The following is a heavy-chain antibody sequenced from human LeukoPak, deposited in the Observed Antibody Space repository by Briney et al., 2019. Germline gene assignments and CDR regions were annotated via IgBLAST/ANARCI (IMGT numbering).Heavy chain of an antibody. Sequence: PSDTLSLTCALYGGSFSGYYWSWIRHPPGKGLEWIGEINHSGSTNYNPSLKSRVTISVDTSKNQFSLHLNSVTPEDTAVYYCARDQIAVGGPTDYWGQGTLVTVSS. V-gene: IGHV4-34*01. CDR1: GGSFSGYY. J-gene: IGHJ4*02. CDR2: INHSGST. CDR3: ARDQIAVGGPTDY. D-gene: IGHD6-19*01.